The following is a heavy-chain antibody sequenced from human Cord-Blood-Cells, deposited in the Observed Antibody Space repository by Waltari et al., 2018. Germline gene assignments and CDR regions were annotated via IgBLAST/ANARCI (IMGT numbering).Heavy chain of an antibody. V-gene: IGHV4-39*01. Sequence: QLQLQESGPGLVKPSETLSLTCTVSGGSISSSSYYWGWIRQPPGKGLEWIGSIYFRGRTYYNPSLKSRVTISVDTSKNQFSLKLSSVTAADTAVYYCARLILGGDYLDYWGQGTLVTVSS. CDR3: ARLILGGDYLDY. CDR1: GGSISSSSYY. J-gene: IGHJ4*02. D-gene: IGHD7-27*01. CDR2: IYFRGRT.